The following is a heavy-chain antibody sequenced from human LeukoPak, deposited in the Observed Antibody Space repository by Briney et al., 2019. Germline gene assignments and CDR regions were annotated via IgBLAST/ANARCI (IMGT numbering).Heavy chain of an antibody. CDR1: GFTFSSYS. CDR3: ARVDREGYNSPYYYYMDV. J-gene: IGHJ6*03. CDR2: IRSSSSYI. D-gene: IGHD5-24*01. V-gene: IGHV3-21*01. Sequence: AESLTLSCAASGFTFSSYSMNWVRQAAGRGLEWVSSIRSSSSYIYYADSVKGRFTISRDNAKNSLYLQMNSLRAEDTAVFYCARVDREGYNSPYYYYMDVWGKGTTVTVSS.